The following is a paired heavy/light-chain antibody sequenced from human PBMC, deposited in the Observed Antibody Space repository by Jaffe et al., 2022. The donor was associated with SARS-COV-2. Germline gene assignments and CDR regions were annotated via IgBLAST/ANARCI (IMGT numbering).Light chain of an antibody. CDR2: DAS. J-gene: IGKJ2*01. CDR3: QQYNHWPPNT. V-gene: IGKV3-15*01. Sequence: EIVMTQSPATLSVSPGDRATLSCRASQSISSNLAWYQQKPGQAPRLLIYDASTRGTGIPARFSGSGSGTEFTLTISSLRSEDFAVYYCQQYNHWPPNTFGPGTKLEIK. CDR1: QSISSN.
Heavy chain of an antibody. CDR3: AKVATTGAWYYIDY. CDR2: ISWDSSKI. Sequence: EVQLVESGGGLVQPGKSLRLSCAASGFTFDDYAIHWVRQGPGKGLEWVSGISWDSSKIGYADSVRGRFTISRDNAKNSLFLQMNNLRPEDTAVYYCAKVATTGAWYYIDYWGQGVLVTVSS. D-gene: IGHD1-1*01. CDR1: GFTFDDYA. J-gene: IGHJ4*02. V-gene: IGHV3-9*01.